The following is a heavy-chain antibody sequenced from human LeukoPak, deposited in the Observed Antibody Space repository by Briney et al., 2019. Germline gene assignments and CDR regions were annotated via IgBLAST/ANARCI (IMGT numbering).Heavy chain of an antibody. CDR1: GFTFSTCS. CDR3: ASGTIVGARGADN. V-gene: IGHV3-21*01. Sequence: PGGSLRLSCAASGFTFSTCSMKWVRQAPGKALEWVSSISGSSYHIYYADSVKGRFTISRDNAINLLYLQMNSLRAEDTAVYYCASGTIVGARGADNWGQGTLVTVSS. J-gene: IGHJ4*02. CDR2: ISGSSYHI. D-gene: IGHD1-26*01.